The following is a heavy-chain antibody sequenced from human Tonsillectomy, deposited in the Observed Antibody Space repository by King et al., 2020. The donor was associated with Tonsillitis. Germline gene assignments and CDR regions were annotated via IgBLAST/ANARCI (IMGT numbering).Heavy chain of an antibody. J-gene: IGHJ4*02. CDR2: IHYSGST. CDR1: GGSISSSSYY. CDR3: ARSAFVRGRFFGGFDY. Sequence: QLQESGPELVKPSETLSLTCTVSGGSISSSSYYWGWIRQPPGKGLEWIGSIHYSGSTYYNPSLKSRVTISVDTSKNQFSLKLSSVTAADTAVYYCARSAFVRGRFFGGFDYWGQGSLVTVSS. D-gene: IGHD3-3*01. V-gene: IGHV4-39*01.